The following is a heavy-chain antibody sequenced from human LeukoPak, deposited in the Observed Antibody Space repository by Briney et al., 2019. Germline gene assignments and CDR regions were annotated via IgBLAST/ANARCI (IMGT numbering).Heavy chain of an antibody. J-gene: IGHJ4*02. CDR1: GFTFSSYS. CDR3: ARDTDSDDDY. CDR2: ISSSSSYI. D-gene: IGHD3-10*01. Sequence: AESLRLSCAASGFTFSSYSMNWVRQPQAQGLEWVSSISSSSSYIYYADPVKGRFTISRDNPKNSLYLQMISLRAEYRAVYYCARDTDSDDDYWGQGTLVTVSS. V-gene: IGHV3-21*01.